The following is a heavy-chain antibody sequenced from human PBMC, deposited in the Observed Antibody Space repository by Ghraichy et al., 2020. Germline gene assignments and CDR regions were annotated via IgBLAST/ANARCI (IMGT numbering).Heavy chain of an antibody. CDR2: IYSDGSST. J-gene: IGHJ3*02. Sequence: GESLNISCAASGFTFSSYWMHWVRQAPGKGLLWVSSIYSDGSSTSYADSVKGRFTISRDNAKNTMYLQMNSLSAEDSAVYYCARTSVLTGYFDIWGQGTMVTVSS. CDR3: ARTSVLTGYFDI. CDR1: GFTFSSYW. D-gene: IGHD3-9*01. V-gene: IGHV3-74*01.